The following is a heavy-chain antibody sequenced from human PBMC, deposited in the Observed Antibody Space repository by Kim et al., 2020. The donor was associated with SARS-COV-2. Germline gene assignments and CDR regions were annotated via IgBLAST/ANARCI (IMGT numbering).Heavy chain of an antibody. CDR2: INPSGGST. D-gene: IGHD1-1*01. J-gene: IGHJ4*02. CDR3: ARDYTGAYNWNEYYFDY. V-gene: IGHV1-46*01. Sequence: ASVKVSCKASGYTFTSYYMHWVRQAPGQGLEWMGIINPSGGSTSYAQKFQGRVTMTRDTSTSTVYMELSSLRSEDTVVYYCARDYTGAYNWNEYYFDYWGQGTLVTVSS. CDR1: GYTFTSYY.